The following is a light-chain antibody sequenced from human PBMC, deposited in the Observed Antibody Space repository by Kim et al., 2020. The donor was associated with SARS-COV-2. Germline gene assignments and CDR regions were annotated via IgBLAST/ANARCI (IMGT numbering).Light chain of an antibody. J-gene: IGLJ3*02. CDR3: SSYAGSNRKV. CDR2: EVS. CDR1: SGDVGGYNY. V-gene: IGLV2-8*01. Sequence: GQSATISCPGTSGDVGGYNYVSCYQQHPGKAPKLMIYEVSKRPSGVPDRFSGSKSGNTASLTVSGLQAEDEADYYCSSYAGSNRKVFGGGTQLTVL.